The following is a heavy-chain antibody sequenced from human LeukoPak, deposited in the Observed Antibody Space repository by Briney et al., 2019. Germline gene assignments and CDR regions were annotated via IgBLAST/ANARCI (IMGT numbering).Heavy chain of an antibody. CDR3: AKDNRDYYIDY. Sequence: VGSLRHSCAAPGFTLSSYLISSVRPAPGKGLWWVANIKQDGSEKYYVDSVKGRFTISRDNAKNSLYLQMNSLRAEDTAVYYCAKDNRDYYIDYWGQGTLVTVSS. CDR1: GFTLSSYL. V-gene: IGHV3-7*01. J-gene: IGHJ4*02. CDR2: IKQDGSEK. D-gene: IGHD3-10*01.